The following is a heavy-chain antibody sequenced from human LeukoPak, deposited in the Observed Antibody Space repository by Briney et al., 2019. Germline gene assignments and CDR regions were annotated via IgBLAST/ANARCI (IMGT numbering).Heavy chain of an antibody. D-gene: IGHD6-13*01. Sequence: SETLSLTCTVSGGSISSSSYYWGWIRQPPGKGLEWIGSIYYSGSTYYNPSLKSRVTISVDTSKNQFSLKLSSVTAADTAVYYCARREQLVRLAFDIWGQGTMVTVSS. CDR2: IYYSGST. J-gene: IGHJ3*02. V-gene: IGHV4-39*07. CDR1: GGSISSSSYY. CDR3: ARREQLVRLAFDI.